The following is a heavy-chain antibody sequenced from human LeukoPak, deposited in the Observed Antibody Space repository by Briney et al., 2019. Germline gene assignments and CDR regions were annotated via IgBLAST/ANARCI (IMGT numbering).Heavy chain of an antibody. CDR3: ARDKVYSSGWGIFDY. Sequence: GGSLRLSCAASGFTFSSYEMNWVRQAPGKGLEWVSYISSSGSTIYYADSVKGRFTISRDNAKNSLYLQMNSLRAEDTAVYYCARDKVYSSGWGIFDYWGQGTLVTVSS. CDR2: ISSSGSTI. J-gene: IGHJ4*02. V-gene: IGHV3-48*03. D-gene: IGHD6-19*01. CDR1: GFTFSSYE.